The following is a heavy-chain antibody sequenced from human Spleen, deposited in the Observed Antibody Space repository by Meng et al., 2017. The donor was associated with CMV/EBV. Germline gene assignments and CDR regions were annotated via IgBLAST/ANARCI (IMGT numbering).Heavy chain of an antibody. Sequence: FTFSSYAMHWVRQAPGKGLEWVAVISYDGSNKYYADSVKGRFTISRDNSKNTLYLQMNSLRAEDTAVYYCARANIVVVPAPAGYFDRWGRGTLVTVSS. J-gene: IGHJ2*01. V-gene: IGHV3-30*04. CDR3: ARANIVVVPAPAGYFDR. CDR1: FTFSSYA. D-gene: IGHD2-2*01. CDR2: ISYDGSNK.